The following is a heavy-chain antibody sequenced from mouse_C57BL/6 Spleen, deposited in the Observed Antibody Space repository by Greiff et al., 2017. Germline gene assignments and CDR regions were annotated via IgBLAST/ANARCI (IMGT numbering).Heavy chain of an antibody. CDR1: GFTFSDAW. J-gene: IGHJ3*01. CDR3: TRKTYYDYGAWFAY. CDR2: IRNKANNHAT. Sequence: EVKLQESGGGLVQPGGSMKLSCAASGFTFSDAWMDWVRQSPEKGLEWVAEIRNKANNHATYYAESVKGRFTISRDDSKISVYLQMNSLRAEDTGIYYCTRKTYYDYGAWFAYWGQGTLVTVSA. V-gene: IGHV6-6*01. D-gene: IGHD2-4*01.